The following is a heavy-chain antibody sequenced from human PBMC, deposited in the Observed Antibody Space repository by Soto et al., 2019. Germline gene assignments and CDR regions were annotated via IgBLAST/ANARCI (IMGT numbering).Heavy chain of an antibody. CDR1: DGSISGYF. V-gene: IGHV4-34*01. D-gene: IGHD1-1*01. CDR3: ARARNWNHFDY. Sequence: SETLSLTCIVSDGSISGYFWSWIRQPPGKGLEWIGEINHTGDTKYNPSLKSRVTISVDTSKIHFSLNLSSVTAADTAVYYCARARNWNHFDYWGQGILVTVSS. CDR2: INHTGDT. J-gene: IGHJ4*02.